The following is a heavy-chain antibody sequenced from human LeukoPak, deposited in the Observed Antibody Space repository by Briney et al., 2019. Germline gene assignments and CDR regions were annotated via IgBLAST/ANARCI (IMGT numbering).Heavy chain of an antibody. Sequence: PGRSLRLSCAASGFTFISYWMSWVRQAPGKGLEWVASIKQDGSEKNYVDSVKGRFTISRDNAKNSLYLQMNSLRAEDTAVYYCARSLGYYDYWGQGTLVTVSS. J-gene: IGHJ4*02. CDR2: IKQDGSEK. V-gene: IGHV3-7*01. CDR1: GFTFISYW. D-gene: IGHD3-22*01. CDR3: ARSLGYYDY.